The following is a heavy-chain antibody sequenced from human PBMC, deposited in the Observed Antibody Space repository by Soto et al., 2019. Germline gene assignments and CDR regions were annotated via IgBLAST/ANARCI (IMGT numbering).Heavy chain of an antibody. J-gene: IGHJ4*02. D-gene: IGHD2-15*01. CDR3: AKDTLVFVVVGAASPFDY. CDR2: ISYDGSNK. Sequence: QVQLVESGGGVVQPGRSLRLSCAASGFTFSSYGMHWVRQAPGKGLEWVAVISYDGSNKYYADSVKGRFTISRDNSKNTLYLQMNSLRAEDTAVYYCAKDTLVFVVVGAASPFDYWGQGTLVTVSS. CDR1: GFTFSSYG. V-gene: IGHV3-30*18.